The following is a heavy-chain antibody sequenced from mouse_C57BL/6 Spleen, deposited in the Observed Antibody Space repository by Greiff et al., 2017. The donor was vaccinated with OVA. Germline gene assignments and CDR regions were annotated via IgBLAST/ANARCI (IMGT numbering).Heavy chain of an antibody. Sequence: EVMLVESGGGLVQPGGSLSLSCAASGFTFTDYYMSWVRQPPGKALEWLGFIRNKANGYTTEYSASVKGRFTISRDNSQSILYLQMKALRAEDSATYYCARYMPAQASYAMDYWGQGTSVTVSS. CDR3: ARYMPAQASYAMDY. J-gene: IGHJ4*01. CDR1: GFTFTDYY. CDR2: IRNKANGYTT. D-gene: IGHD3-2*02. V-gene: IGHV7-3*01.